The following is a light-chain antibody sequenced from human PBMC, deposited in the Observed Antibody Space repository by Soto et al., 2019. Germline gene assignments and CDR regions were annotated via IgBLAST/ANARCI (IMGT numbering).Light chain of an antibody. CDR1: QSVRSTF. CDR3: QQFDSSVT. CDR2: GAS. Sequence: EIVLTQSPGSLSLSPGERATLSCRASQSVRSTFFAWYQQRPGQAPRLLMYGASSRATGIPERFSGSGSGTDVTLTISRLEPEDFAVYYCQQFDSSVTFGQGTKVEIK. J-gene: IGKJ1*01. V-gene: IGKV3-20*01.